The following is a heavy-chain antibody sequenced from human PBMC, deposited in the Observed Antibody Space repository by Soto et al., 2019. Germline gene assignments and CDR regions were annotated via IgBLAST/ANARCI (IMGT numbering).Heavy chain of an antibody. V-gene: IGHV3-23*01. J-gene: IGHJ4*02. CDR3: AKDLGYSGYDTAVDY. D-gene: IGHD5-12*01. CDR1: GFTFSSYA. Sequence: PGGSLRLSCAASGFTFSSYAMTWVRQAPGKGLEWVSAISGSGGSTYYADSVKGRFTISRDNSKNTLYLQMNSLRAEDTAVYYCAKDLGYSGYDTAVDYWGQGTLVTVSS. CDR2: ISGSGGST.